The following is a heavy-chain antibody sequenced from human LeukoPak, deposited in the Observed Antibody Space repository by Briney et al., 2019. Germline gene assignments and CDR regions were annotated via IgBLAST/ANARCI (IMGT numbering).Heavy chain of an antibody. CDR1: VYTFTVHC. CDR3: ARVPRPKYAGGQWDGDY. J-gene: IGHJ4*02. V-gene: IGHV1-2*02. CDR2: INPSSGDT. D-gene: IGHD1-26*01. Sequence: ASVKVSFKTSVYTFTVHCMHWVRQAPGQGLEWMGWINPSSGDTNYSQKFQGRVTMTRDTSISTAYMDLSRLRSDDTGVYYCARVPRPKYAGGQWDGDYWGQGTLVTVSS.